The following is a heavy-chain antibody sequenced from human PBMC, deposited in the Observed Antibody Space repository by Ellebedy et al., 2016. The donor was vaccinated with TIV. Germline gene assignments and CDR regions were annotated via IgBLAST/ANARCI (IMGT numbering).Heavy chain of an antibody. Sequence: MPSETLSLTCAVYGGSFSGYYWSWIRQPPGKGLEWIGEINHSGSTNYNPSLKCRVTISVDTSKNQFSLKLSSVTAADTAVYYCARHPMYCSGGSCYHLAPHWGQGTLDTVSS. V-gene: IGHV4-34*01. CDR3: ARHPMYCSGGSCYHLAPH. J-gene: IGHJ4*02. CDR1: GGSFSGYY. D-gene: IGHD2-15*01. CDR2: INHSGST.